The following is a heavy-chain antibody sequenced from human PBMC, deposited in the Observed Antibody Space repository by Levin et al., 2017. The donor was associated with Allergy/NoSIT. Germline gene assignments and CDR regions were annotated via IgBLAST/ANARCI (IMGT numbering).Heavy chain of an antibody. Sequence: GESLKISCAASGFTFTSYSMGWVRQAPGKELECVSSIANRGGSALYADSVKGRFTISRDNTKNTLFLQMDNLRVEDTAIYYCARAGPFYSDFWGQGTLVTVSS. V-gene: IGHV3-23*01. CDR3: ARAGPFYSDF. CDR2: IANRGGSA. CDR1: GFTFTSYS. D-gene: IGHD3-10*01. J-gene: IGHJ4*02.